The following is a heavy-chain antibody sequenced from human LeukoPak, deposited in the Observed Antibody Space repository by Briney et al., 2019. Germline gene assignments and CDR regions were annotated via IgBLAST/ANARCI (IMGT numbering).Heavy chain of an antibody. V-gene: IGHV3-23*01. CDR1: GFTFSNNA. CDR2: ISGSGDNT. D-gene: IGHD3-3*02. J-gene: IGHJ4*02. CDR3: AKGRSHFWSDYDY. Sequence: GGSLRLSCAASGFTFSNNAMSWVRQAPGKGLEWVSSISGSGDNTYYADSAKGRLTISRDNSKNTLYLQMNSLRAEDTAIYYCAKGRSHFWSDYDYWRQGTVVSVPS.